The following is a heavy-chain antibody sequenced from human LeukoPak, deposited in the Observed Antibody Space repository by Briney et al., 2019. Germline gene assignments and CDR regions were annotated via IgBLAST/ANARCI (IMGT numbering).Heavy chain of an antibody. CDR2: ISYDGSNK. CDR1: GFTLSSYA. Sequence: GGSLRLSCAASGFTLSSYAMHWVRQAPGKGLEWVAVISYDGSNKYYADSVKGRFTISRDNSKNTLYLQMNSLRAEDTAVYYCARDGLDFYGMDVWGQGTTVTVSS. J-gene: IGHJ6*02. D-gene: IGHD3-3*01. V-gene: IGHV3-30-3*01. CDR3: ARDGLDFYGMDV.